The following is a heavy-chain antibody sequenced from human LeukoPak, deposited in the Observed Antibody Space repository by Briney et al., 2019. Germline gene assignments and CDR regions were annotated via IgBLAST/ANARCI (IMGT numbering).Heavy chain of an antibody. CDR2: IYYSGST. CDR3: ARVIVVVAATRDYYYGMDV. J-gene: IGHJ6*02. Sequence: SETLSLTCTVSGGSISSYYWSWIRQPPGKGLEWIGYIYYSGSTNYNPSLKSRVTISVDTSKNQFSLRLNSVTAADTAVYYCARVIVVVAATRDYYYGMDVWGQGTTVTVSS. D-gene: IGHD2-15*01. CDR1: GGSISSYY. V-gene: IGHV4-59*01.